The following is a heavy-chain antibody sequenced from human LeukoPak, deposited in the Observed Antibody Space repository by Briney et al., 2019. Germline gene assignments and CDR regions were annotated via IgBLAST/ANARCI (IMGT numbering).Heavy chain of an antibody. D-gene: IGHD4-17*01. CDR2: ITPFNGNT. V-gene: IGHV1-45*02. CDR3: ANGDYVKLDY. J-gene: IGHJ4*02. Sequence: GASVKVSCKASGYTFTYRYLHWVRQAPGQALEWMGWITPFNGNTNYAQKFQDRVTITRDRSMSTAYMELGSLRSENTAIYYCANGDYVKLDYWGQGTLVTVPS. CDR1: GYTFTYRY.